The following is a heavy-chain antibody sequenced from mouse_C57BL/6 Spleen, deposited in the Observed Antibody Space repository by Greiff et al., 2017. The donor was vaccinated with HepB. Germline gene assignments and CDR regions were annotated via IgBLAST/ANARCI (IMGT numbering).Heavy chain of an antibody. CDR3: ARSFYYYGSSPYYFDY. CDR1: GYAFSGSW. Sequence: QVQLQQSGPELVKPGASVKISCKASGYAFSGSWMNWVKQRPGKGLEWIGRIYPGDGDTNYNGKFKGKATLTADKSSSTAYMQLSSLTSEDSAVYFCARSFYYYGSSPYYFDYWGQGTTLTVSS. D-gene: IGHD1-1*01. J-gene: IGHJ2*01. V-gene: IGHV1-82*01. CDR2: IYPGDGDT.